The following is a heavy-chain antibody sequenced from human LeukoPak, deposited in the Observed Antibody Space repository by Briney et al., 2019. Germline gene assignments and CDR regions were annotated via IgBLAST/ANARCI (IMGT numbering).Heavy chain of an antibody. V-gene: IGHV1-2*06. CDR3: ARGVATIPTVPIDY. J-gene: IGHJ4*02. D-gene: IGHD5-24*01. CDR2: INPTGGST. CDR1: GYTFTSYY. Sequence: ASVKVSCKASGYTFTSYYMHWVRQAPGQGLEWMGLINPTGGSTGYAQKFQGRVTMTRDTSISTAYMELSRLRSDDTAVYYCARGVATIPTVPIDYWGQGTLVTVSS.